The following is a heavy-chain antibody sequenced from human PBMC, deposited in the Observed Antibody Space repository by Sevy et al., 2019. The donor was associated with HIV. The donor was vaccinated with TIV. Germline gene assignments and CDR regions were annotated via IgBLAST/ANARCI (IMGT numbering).Heavy chain of an antibody. CDR1: GFTVSSNY. J-gene: IGHJ6*02. V-gene: IGHV3-66*01. CDR2: IYSGGST. Sequence: GGSLRLSFAASGFTVSSNYMSWVRQAPGKGLEWVSVIYSGGSTYYADSVKGRFTISRDNSKNTLYLQMNSLRAEDTAVYYCARDLEKYGSGSYFRMDVWGQGTTVTVSS. D-gene: IGHD3-10*01. CDR3: ARDLEKYGSGSYFRMDV.